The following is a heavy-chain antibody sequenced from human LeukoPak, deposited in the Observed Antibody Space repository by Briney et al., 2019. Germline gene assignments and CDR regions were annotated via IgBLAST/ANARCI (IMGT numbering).Heavy chain of an antibody. CDR3: ARVLLWFGERPGGYGMDV. CDR1: GFTFSSYA. Sequence: PGRSLRLSCAASGFTFSSYAMHWVGQAPGKGLEWVAVISYDGSNKYYADSVKGRFTISRDNSKNTLYLQMNSLRAEDTAVYYCARVLLWFGERPGGYGMDVWGQGTTVTVSS. V-gene: IGHV3-30-3*01. J-gene: IGHJ6*02. CDR2: ISYDGSNK. D-gene: IGHD3-10*01.